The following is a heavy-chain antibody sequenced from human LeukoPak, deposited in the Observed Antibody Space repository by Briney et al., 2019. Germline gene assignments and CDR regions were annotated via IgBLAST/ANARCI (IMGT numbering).Heavy chain of an antibody. V-gene: IGHV3-7*03. CDR1: GFTFSSYW. CDR2: IKQDGSEK. J-gene: IGHJ5*02. Sequence: GGSLRLSCAASGFTFSSYWMSWVRQAPGKGLEWVANIKQDGSEKYYVDSVKGRFTISRDNSKNTLYLQMNSLRAEDTAVYYCAKEWSSSWYEGHWFDPWGQGTLVTVSS. CDR3: AKEWSSSWYEGHWFDP. D-gene: IGHD6-13*01.